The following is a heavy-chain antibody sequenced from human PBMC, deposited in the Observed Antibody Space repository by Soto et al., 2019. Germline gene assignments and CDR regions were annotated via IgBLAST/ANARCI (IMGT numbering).Heavy chain of an antibody. CDR3: ANFVGSSSD. D-gene: IGHD6-6*01. V-gene: IGHV3-21*01. CDR1: GCSLLSYS. Sequence: GFLSLSCAASGCSLLSYSINWVRQAPGKGLEWVSSISSSSSYIYYADSVKGRFTISRDNAKNSLYLQMNSLRAEDTAVYYCANFVGSSSDWGQGTLVTVSS. CDR2: ISSSSSYI. J-gene: IGHJ4*02.